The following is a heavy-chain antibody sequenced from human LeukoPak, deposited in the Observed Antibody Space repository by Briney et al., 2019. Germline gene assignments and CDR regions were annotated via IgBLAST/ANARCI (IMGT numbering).Heavy chain of an antibody. Sequence: PVASVKVSCKASGYTFTGYYMHWVRQAPGQGLEWMGWINPNSGGTNCAQKFQGRVTMTRDTSISTAYMELSRLRSDDTAFYYCARDHRTMVRGVNPLDYWGQGTLVTVSS. CDR1: GYTFTGYY. V-gene: IGHV1-2*02. CDR3: ARDHRTMVRGVNPLDY. CDR2: INPNSGGT. D-gene: IGHD3-10*01. J-gene: IGHJ4*02.